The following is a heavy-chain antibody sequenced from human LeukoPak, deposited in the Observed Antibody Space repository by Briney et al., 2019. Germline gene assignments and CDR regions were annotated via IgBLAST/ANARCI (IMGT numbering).Heavy chain of an antibody. D-gene: IGHD5-18*01. Sequence: ASVKVSCKASGYTLIGYYMNWVRQAPGQGLEWMGWINPNSGGTNYAQKFQGRVTMTRDTSISTDYMELRRLTSDDTAVYYCARAWNTYGDFDYWGQGTVVTVSS. CDR3: ARAWNTYGDFDY. CDR2: INPNSGGT. J-gene: IGHJ4*02. CDR1: GYTLIGYY. V-gene: IGHV1-2*02.